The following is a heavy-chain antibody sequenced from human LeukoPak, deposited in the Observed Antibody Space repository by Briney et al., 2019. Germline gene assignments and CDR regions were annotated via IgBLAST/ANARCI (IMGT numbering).Heavy chain of an antibody. CDR2: ISGSGVNT. V-gene: IGHV3-23*01. J-gene: IGHJ6*01. Sequence: GSLRLSFAASGFTFSGFAMGLVRRTPGKGLEWVSGISGSGVNTLYADSVKGRFTISRDNPKNTLYLQLNSLRAEDTAIYYCAKMKGHPLPKYYMDVWGQGTTVTVSS. CDR1: GFTFSGFA. D-gene: IGHD1-26*01. CDR3: AKMKGHPLPKYYMDV.